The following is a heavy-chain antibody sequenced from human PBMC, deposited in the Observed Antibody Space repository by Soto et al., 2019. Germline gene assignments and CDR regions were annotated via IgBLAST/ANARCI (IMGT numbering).Heavy chain of an antibody. Sequence: SETLTLTCSVPGCSISTHYWSWIRQRPGKGLEWIGYIYYSGTTDYNPSLKSRVTISVDTSKNQFSLKLSSVTAADTALYYCARVHYGSGIYYFAYWGQLSFVSV. D-gene: IGHD3-10*01. J-gene: IGHJ4*02. CDR3: ARVHYGSGIYYFAY. V-gene: IGHV4-59*11. CDR1: GCSISTHY. CDR2: IYYSGTT.